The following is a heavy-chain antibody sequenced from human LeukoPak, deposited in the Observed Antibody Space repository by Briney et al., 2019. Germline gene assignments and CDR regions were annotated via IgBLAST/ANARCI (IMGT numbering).Heavy chain of an antibody. CDR1: GDSVSSISAT. J-gene: IGHJ4*02. V-gene: IGHV6-1*01. CDR2: TYYRSKWYN. D-gene: IGHD1-26*01. CDR3: ARAHSERFDF. Sequence: SQTLSLTCAISGDSVSSISATWNWIRQSPSRGLEWLGRTYYRSKWYNDFAVSVKSQITINPDTSKNQFSLQLNSVTPEDTAVYYCARAHSERFDFWDQGTLVTVSS.